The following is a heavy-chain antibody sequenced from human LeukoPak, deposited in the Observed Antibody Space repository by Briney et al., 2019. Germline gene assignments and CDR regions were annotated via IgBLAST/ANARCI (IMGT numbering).Heavy chain of an antibody. Sequence: PSETLSLTCTVSGGSISSYYWSSIRQPPGKGLEWIGYIYYSGSTNYNPSLKSRVTISVDTSKNQFSLKLSSVTAADTAVYYCATTPYSSSWYYFDYWGQGTLVTVSS. D-gene: IGHD6-13*01. J-gene: IGHJ4*02. CDR1: GGSISSYY. V-gene: IGHV4-59*08. CDR2: IYYSGST. CDR3: ATTPYSSSWYYFDY.